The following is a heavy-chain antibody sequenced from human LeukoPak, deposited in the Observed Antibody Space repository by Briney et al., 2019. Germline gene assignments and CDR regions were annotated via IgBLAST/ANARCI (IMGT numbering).Heavy chain of an antibody. V-gene: IGHV1-18*01. D-gene: IGHD3-22*01. J-gene: IGHJ4*02. Sequence: KPGASVKVSCKASGYTFTSYGISWVRQAPGQGLEWMGWISAYNGNTNYAQKLQGRVTMTTDTSTSTAYMELRSLRSDDTAVYYCARDRARMDYYDSSGWYDFDYWGQGTLVTVSS. CDR3: ARDRARMDYYDSSGWYDFDY. CDR1: GYTFTSYG. CDR2: ISAYNGNT.